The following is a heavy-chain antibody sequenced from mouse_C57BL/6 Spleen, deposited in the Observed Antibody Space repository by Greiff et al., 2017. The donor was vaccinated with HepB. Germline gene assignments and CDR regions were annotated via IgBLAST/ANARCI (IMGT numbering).Heavy chain of an antibody. J-gene: IGHJ4*01. D-gene: IGHD1-1*01. V-gene: IGHV1-81*01. Sequence: QVQLQQSGAELARPGASVKLSCKASGYTFTSYGISWVKQRTGQGLEWIGEIYPRSGNTYYNEKFKGKATLTADKSSSTAYMELRSLTSEDSAVSFCAREERDNLLLRLYAMDYWGQGTSVTVSS. CDR2: IYPRSGNT. CDR1: GYTFTSYG. CDR3: AREERDNLLLRLYAMDY.